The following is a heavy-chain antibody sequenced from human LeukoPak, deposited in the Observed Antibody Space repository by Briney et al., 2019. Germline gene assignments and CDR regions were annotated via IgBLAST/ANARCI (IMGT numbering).Heavy chain of an antibody. CDR3: ARESFEWELLRSFDY. J-gene: IGHJ4*02. CDR1: GYTFTGYD. D-gene: IGHD1-26*01. CDR2: INPNSGGT. Sequence: ASVKVSCKASGYTFTGYDMHWVRQAPGQGLEWMGWINPNSGGTNYAQKFQGRVTMTRDTSISTAYMELSRLRSDDTAVYYCARESFEWELLRSFDYWGQGTLVTVSS. V-gene: IGHV1-2*02.